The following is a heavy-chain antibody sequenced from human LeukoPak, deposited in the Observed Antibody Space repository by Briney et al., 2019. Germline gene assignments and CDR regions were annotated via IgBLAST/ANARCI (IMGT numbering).Heavy chain of an antibody. Sequence: GGSLRLSCAASGFTFDDYAMNWVRQAPGKGLEWVSLISWDGGNTYYADSVKGRFTISRDNTKNSLYLPMNGLRAEDTALYYCARAAARPYYYYYYGMDVWGKGTTVTVSS. CDR1: GFTFDDYA. J-gene: IGHJ6*04. V-gene: IGHV3-43D*04. D-gene: IGHD6-6*01. CDR2: ISWDGGNT. CDR3: ARAAARPYYYYYYGMDV.